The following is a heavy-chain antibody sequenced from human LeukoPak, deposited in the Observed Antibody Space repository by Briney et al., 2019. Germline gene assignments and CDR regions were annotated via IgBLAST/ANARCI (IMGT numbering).Heavy chain of an antibody. V-gene: IGHV3-48*02. CDR2: ISSSSSTI. CDR1: GFTFSSYS. D-gene: IGHD3-22*01. J-gene: IGHJ3*02. Sequence: PGGSLRLSCAASGFTFSSYSMNWVRQAPGKGLEWVSYISSSSSTIYYADSVKGRFTISRDNAKNSLYLQMNSLRDEDTAVYYCARDGRYYDSSGYYYVAFDIWGQGTMVTVSS. CDR3: ARDGRYYDSSGYYYVAFDI.